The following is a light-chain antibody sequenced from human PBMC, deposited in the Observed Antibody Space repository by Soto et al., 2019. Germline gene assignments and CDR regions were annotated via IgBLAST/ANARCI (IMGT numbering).Light chain of an antibody. CDR2: AAS. CDR1: QSIVNW. V-gene: IGKV1-39*01. J-gene: IGKJ2*01. CDR3: QQSYSTPPYT. Sequence: DIQMTQSPSTLSASVGDRVTITCRASQSIVNWLAWYQQKPGKAPKLLIYAASSLQSGVPSRFSGSGSGTDFTLTISSLQPEDFATYYCQQSYSTPPYTFGQGTKLEIK.